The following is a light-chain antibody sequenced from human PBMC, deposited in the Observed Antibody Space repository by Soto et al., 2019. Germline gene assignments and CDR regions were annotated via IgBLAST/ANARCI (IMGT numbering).Light chain of an antibody. CDR3: RSSTSFSTCV. CDR2: DVS. Sequence: SVLTQPASVSGSPGQSITISCTGTSSDVGGYNYVSWYQQRPGKAPKLMIYDVSNRPSGVSNRFSGSKSGNTASLTISGLQADYEADYYCRSSTSFSTCVFGTAPISPS. CDR1: SSDVGGYNY. V-gene: IGLV2-14*01. J-gene: IGLJ1*01.